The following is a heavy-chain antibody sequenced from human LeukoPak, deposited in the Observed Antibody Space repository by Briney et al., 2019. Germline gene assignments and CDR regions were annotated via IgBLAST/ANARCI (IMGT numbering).Heavy chain of an antibody. D-gene: IGHD1-26*01. J-gene: IGHJ4*02. V-gene: IGHV1-69*13. CDR3: ASGAGGHFDC. CDR1: GDTFSSYA. Sequence: VASVKVSCKASGDTFSSYAISWVRQAPGQGLEWMGGIIPIFGTANYAQKFQGRVTITADESTSTAYMELSSLRSEDTAVYYCASGAGGHFDCWGQGTLVTVSS. CDR2: IIPIFGTA.